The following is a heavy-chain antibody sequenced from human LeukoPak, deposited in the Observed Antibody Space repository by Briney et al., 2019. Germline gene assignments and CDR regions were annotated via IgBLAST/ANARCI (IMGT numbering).Heavy chain of an antibody. CDR1: GFTFGDYA. Sequence: GGSLRLSCTASGFTFGDYAMSWVRQAPGKELEWVGFIRSKAYGGTTEYAASVKGRFTISRDDSKSIAYLQMNSLKTEDTAVYYCTREERQWLPFDYWGQGTLVTVSS. V-gene: IGHV3-49*04. J-gene: IGHJ4*02. D-gene: IGHD6-19*01. CDR2: IRSKAYGGTT. CDR3: TREERQWLPFDY.